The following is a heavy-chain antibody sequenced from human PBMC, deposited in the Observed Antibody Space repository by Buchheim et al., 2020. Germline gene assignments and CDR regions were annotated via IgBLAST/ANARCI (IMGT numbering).Heavy chain of an antibody. CDR2: INHSGST. CDR3: ATRGYSYGYQLGWFDP. D-gene: IGHD5-18*01. V-gene: IGHV4-34*01. CDR1: GGSFSGYY. J-gene: IGHJ5*02. Sequence: QVQLQQWGAGLLKPSETLSLTCAVYGGSFSGYYWSWIRQPPGKGLEWIGEINHSGSTNYNPSLKSRVTISVDTSKNQFSLKLSSVTAADTAVCYCATRGYSYGYQLGWFDPWGQGTL.